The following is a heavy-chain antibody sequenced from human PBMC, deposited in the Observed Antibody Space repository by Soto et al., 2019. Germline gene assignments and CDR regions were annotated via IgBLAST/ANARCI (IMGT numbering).Heavy chain of an antibody. J-gene: IGHJ6*02. Sequence: QVQLVQSGAEMQQPGASVRVSCKAPGGTFSKYAFSWVRKAPGQGLEWLGGTIPMFGTPNYAQKFQGRVAISADESTATVYMELSSLRSEDTAVYFCARPLRDRNYYYGMAVWGQGTTVTVSS. D-gene: IGHD3-22*01. CDR3: ARPLRDRNYYYGMAV. CDR2: TIPMFGTP. V-gene: IGHV1-69*01. CDR1: GGTFSKYA.